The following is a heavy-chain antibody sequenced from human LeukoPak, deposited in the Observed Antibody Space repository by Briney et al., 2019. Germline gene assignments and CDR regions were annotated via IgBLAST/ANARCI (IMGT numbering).Heavy chain of an antibody. CDR3: PSGSKAAPGTFDY. V-gene: IGHV4-59*01. D-gene: IGHD6-13*01. CDR2: IYYTGST. Sequence: MSSETLSLTCTVSGGSISSYDWSWIRQPPGKGLEWIGYIYYTGSTDYNPSLKSRVAISVDTSKNPFSLKLSSVTAEDTAVYSCPSGSKAAPGTFDYWGPGTLVTVSS. J-gene: IGHJ4*02. CDR1: GGSISSYD.